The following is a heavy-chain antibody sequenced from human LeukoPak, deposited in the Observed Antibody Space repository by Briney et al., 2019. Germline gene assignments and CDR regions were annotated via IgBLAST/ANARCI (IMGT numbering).Heavy chain of an antibody. V-gene: IGHV3-30-3*01. CDR3: ARDPTRGLITMIVVVINPDAFDI. Sequence: PGGSLRLSSAASGFTFSSYAMHWVRQAPGKGLEWVAVISYDGSNKYYADSVKGRFTIYRDNSKNTLYLQLNSLRAVDTAVYYCARDPTRGLITMIVVVINPDAFDIWGQGTMVTVSS. D-gene: IGHD3-22*01. CDR1: GFTFSSYA. J-gene: IGHJ3*02. CDR2: ISYDGSNK.